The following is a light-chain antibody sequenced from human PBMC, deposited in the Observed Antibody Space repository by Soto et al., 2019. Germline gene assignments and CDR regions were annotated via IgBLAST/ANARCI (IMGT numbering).Light chain of an antibody. V-gene: IGKV3-11*01. CDR3: QQRSNWPPRIT. Sequence: EIVLTQSPATLSLSPGERATLSCRASQNVSSYLAWYQQKPGQAPRLLIYDASNRATGIPARFSGSGSGTDFPLTISSLEPEDFAVYYCQQRSNWPPRITFGQGTRLEIK. CDR1: QNVSSY. CDR2: DAS. J-gene: IGKJ5*01.